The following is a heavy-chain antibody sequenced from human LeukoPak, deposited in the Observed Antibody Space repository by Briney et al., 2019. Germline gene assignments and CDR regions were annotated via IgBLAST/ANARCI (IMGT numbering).Heavy chain of an antibody. CDR3: ARDRLPGH. V-gene: IGHV3-30-3*01. CDR2: ISYDGSNK. CDR1: GFTFSSYA. J-gene: IGHJ4*02. D-gene: IGHD1-14*01. Sequence: GRSLRLSCAASGFTFSSYAMHWVRQAPGKGLEWVAVISYDGSNKYYADSVKGRFTISRDNAKNSLYLQMNSLRAEDTAVYYCARDRLPGHWGQGTLVTVSS.